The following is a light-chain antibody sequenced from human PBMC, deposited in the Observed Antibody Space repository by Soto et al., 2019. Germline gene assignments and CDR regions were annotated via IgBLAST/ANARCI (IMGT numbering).Light chain of an antibody. CDR2: WAS. V-gene: IGKV4-1*01. CDR3: QQYLSIPT. CDR1: QTVFYTATNKNY. Sequence: DLVMTHSPDSLAVSLSERATINCKSSQTVFYTATNKNYLAWYQQKPGQPPKMLISWASTRESGVPDRFTGSGSGTDFTLTISNLQAEDVAVYYCQQYLSIPTFGQGTRLEIK. J-gene: IGKJ5*01.